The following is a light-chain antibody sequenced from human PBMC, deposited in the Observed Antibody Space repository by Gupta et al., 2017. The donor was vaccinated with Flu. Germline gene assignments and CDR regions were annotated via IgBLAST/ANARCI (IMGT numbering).Light chain of an antibody. Sequence: QSALTQPASVSGSPGQSITISCTGTSSDVGGYNYVSWYQQQPGKAPKLMIYEVSNRPSGVSNRFSGSKSGNTASLTISGLQAEDEDDYYCSSYTSSSTLVFGGGTKLTVL. CDR3: SSYTSSSTLV. J-gene: IGLJ3*02. CDR1: SSDVGGYNY. CDR2: EVS. V-gene: IGLV2-14*01.